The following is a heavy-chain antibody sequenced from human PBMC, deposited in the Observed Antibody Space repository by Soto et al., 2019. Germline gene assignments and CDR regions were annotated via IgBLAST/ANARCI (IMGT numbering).Heavy chain of an antibody. Sequence: EVQLLESGGGLVQPGGSLRLSCAASGFAFSTYAMSWVRKAPRKGLEWVLGIRGSGGTTYYTDSLKGRFTISRDNSKNTLYLHKNSLRVDDTAVYDCAKTLQGGYSLGHWGQGALVTVSS. CDR1: GFAFSTYA. CDR3: AKTLQGGYSLGH. V-gene: IGHV3-23*01. J-gene: IGHJ4*02. D-gene: IGHD5-18*01. CDR2: IRGSGGTT.